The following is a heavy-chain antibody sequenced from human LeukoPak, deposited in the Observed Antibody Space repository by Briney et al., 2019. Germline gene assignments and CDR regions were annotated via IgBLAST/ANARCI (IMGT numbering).Heavy chain of an antibody. D-gene: IGHD5-24*01. Sequence: SETLSLTCTVSGGSISSYYWSWIRQPPGKGREWIGYIYHSGSTNYNPSLKSQVTISVATSKNQYSLKLSSVTAADTAVYYCARRATISFDYWGQGTLVTVSS. CDR3: ARRATISFDY. J-gene: IGHJ4*02. CDR2: IYHSGST. V-gene: IGHV4-59*08. CDR1: GGSISSYY.